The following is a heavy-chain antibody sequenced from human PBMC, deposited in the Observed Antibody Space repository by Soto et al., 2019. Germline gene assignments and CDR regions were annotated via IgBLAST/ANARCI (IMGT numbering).Heavy chain of an antibody. J-gene: IGHJ4*02. V-gene: IGHV1-18*01. CDR2: SNTYNGNT. Sequence: QVQLLQSGPEVKRPGASVRVSCKTFGYSFPTYGISWVRQAPGQGLEWMGWSNTYNGNTNYAQSLQGRVTMTTDTSTHTAYMELRSQRTDDTAVYYCARGLSTVSTMVDYWGQGTLVTVSS. CDR3: ARGLSTVSTMVDY. D-gene: IGHD4-17*01. CDR1: GYSFPTYG.